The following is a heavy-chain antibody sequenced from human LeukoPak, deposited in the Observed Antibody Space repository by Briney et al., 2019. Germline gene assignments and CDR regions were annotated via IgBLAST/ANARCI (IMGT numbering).Heavy chain of an antibody. J-gene: IGHJ6*02. D-gene: IGHD3-10*01. Sequence: SGGSLRLSCAASGFTFSSYAMSWVRQAPGKGLEWVSAISGSGGSTYYADSVKGRFTISRDNSKNTLYLQMNSLRAEDTAVYYCASPYKRSTMVRGVGDVWGQGTTVTVSS. CDR1: GFTFSSYA. CDR3: ASPYKRSTMVRGVGDV. CDR2: ISGSGGST. V-gene: IGHV3-23*01.